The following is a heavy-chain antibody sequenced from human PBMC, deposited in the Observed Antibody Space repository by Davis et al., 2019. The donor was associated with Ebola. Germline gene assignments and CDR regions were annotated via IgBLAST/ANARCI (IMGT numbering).Heavy chain of an antibody. J-gene: IGHJ4*02. Sequence: PSETLSLTCSVSGASISSYYLAWIRQAPGKGLEWIGYIFHNGAADYNYSLKSRVNMSVDTSTNQLSLQLDSVTAADTAVYYCARFTMVTHYYFAHWGQGTQVTVSS. CDR3: ARFTMVTHYYFAH. CDR1: GASISSYY. CDR2: IFHNGAA. D-gene: IGHD2-21*02. V-gene: IGHV4-59*08.